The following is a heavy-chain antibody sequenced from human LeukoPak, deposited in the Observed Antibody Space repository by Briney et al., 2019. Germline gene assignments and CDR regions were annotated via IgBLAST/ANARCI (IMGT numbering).Heavy chain of an antibody. J-gene: IGHJ5*02. CDR3: AKDVLLWFGEPSVDWFDP. CDR1: GFTFSSYV. V-gene: IGHV3-23*01. D-gene: IGHD3-10*01. Sequence: GGSLRLSCAASGFTFSSYVMSWVRQAPGKGLEWVSAISGSGGSTYYADSVKGRFTISRDNSKNTLYLQMNSLRAEDTAVYYCAKDVLLWFGEPSVDWFDPWGQGTLVTVSS. CDR2: ISGSGGST.